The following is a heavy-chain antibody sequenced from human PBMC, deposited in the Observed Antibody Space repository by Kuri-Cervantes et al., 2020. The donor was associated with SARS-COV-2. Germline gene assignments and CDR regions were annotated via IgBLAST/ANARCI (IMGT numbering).Heavy chain of an antibody. CDR1: GGSISSYY. CDR3: ARGDYYDSSGYYFRFFDY. V-gene: IGHV4-59*01. J-gene: IGHJ4*02. D-gene: IGHD3-22*01. CDR2: IYYSGST. Sequence: SETLSLTCTVSGGSISSYYWSWIRQPPGKGLEWIGYIYYSGSTNYNPSLKSRATISVDTSKNQFSLKLSSATAADTAVYYCARGDYYDSSGYYFRFFDYWGQGTLVTVSS.